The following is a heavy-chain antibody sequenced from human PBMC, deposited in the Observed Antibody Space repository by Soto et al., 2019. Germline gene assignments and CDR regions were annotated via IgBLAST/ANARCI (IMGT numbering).Heavy chain of an antibody. CDR1: GFTFSSYG. CDR3: ARDKDDFWSGYYYYYGMDV. V-gene: IGHV3-33*01. J-gene: IGHJ6*02. D-gene: IGHD3-3*01. CDR2: IWYDGSNK. Sequence: GGSLRLSCAASGFTFSSYGMHWVRQAPGKGLEWVAVIWYDGSNKYYADSVKGRFTISRDNSKNTLYLQMNSLRAEDTAVYYCARDKDDFWSGYYYYYGMDVWGQGTTVTVSS.